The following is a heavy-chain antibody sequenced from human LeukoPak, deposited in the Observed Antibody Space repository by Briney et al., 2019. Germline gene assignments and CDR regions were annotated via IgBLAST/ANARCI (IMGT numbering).Heavy chain of an antibody. CDR2: IGAGGIST. D-gene: IGHD2-2*02. V-gene: IGHV3-23*01. J-gene: IGHJ4*02. Sequence: PGGSLRLSCAASGFTFSSYAMSWVRQAPGKGLEWVSAIGAGGISTYYAASVKGRFTISRDNSKNTLYLQMNSLRAEDTAVYYCAKGRYPGDYWGQGTLVTVSS. CDR3: AKGRYPGDY. CDR1: GFTFSSYA.